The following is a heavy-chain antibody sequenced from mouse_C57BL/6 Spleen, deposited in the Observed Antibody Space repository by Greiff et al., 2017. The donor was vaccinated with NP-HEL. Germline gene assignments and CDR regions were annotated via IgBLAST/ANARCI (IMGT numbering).Heavy chain of an antibody. V-gene: IGHV1-26*01. CDR3: ARSEAQAGFAY. Sequence: VQLQQSGPELVKPGASVKISCKASGYTFTDYYMNWVKQSHGKSLEWIGDINPNNGGTSYNQKFKGKATLTVDKSSSTAYMELRSLTSEDSAVYYCARSEAQAGFAYWGQGTLVTVSA. CDR2: INPNNGGT. J-gene: IGHJ3*01. D-gene: IGHD3-2*02. CDR1: GYTFTDYY.